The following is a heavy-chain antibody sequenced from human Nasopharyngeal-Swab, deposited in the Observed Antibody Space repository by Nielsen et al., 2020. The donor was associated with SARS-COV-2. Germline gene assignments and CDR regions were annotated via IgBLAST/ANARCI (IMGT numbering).Heavy chain of an antibody. CDR1: GGSFSSYY. Sequence: ESLKISCAVYGGSFSSYYWSWIRQPPGKGLEWIGEINHSGSTNYNPSLKSRIAISVDTSKNHFSLRLSSVTAADTAVYYCARGRPITMVRGGKYYYAMDVWGQGTTVTVSS. CDR3: ARGRPITMVRGGKYYYAMDV. V-gene: IGHV4-34*01. CDR2: INHSGST. D-gene: IGHD3-10*01. J-gene: IGHJ6*02.